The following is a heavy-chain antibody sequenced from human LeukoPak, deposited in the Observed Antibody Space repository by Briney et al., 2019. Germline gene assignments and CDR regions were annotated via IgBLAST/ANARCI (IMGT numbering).Heavy chain of an antibody. CDR3: ARGGVDYYGSGTYYLMYYFDY. D-gene: IGHD3-10*01. CDR2: ISGSGGAT. CDR1: GFTFNTYG. V-gene: IGHV3-23*01. Sequence: GGSLRLSCAASGFTFNTYGMSWVRQAPGKGLEWVSGISGSGGATYYADSVKGRFTVSRDDPHNTLYLQMNSLRAEDTAVYFCARGGVDYYGSGTYYLMYYFDYWGQGALVTVSS. J-gene: IGHJ4*02.